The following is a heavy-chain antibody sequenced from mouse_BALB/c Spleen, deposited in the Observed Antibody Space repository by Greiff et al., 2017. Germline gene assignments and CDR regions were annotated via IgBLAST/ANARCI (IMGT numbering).Heavy chain of an antibody. J-gene: IGHJ3*01. Sequence: QVQLQQSGAELARPGASVKLSCKASGYTFTSYWMQWVKQRPGQGLEWIGAIYPGDGDTRYTQKFKGKATLTADKSSSTAYMQLSSLTSEDSAVYYCARVKLYDAIAYWGQGTLVTVSA. CDR2: IYPGDGDT. V-gene: IGHV1-87*01. D-gene: IGHD2-12*01. CDR1: GYTFTSYW. CDR3: ARVKLYDAIAY.